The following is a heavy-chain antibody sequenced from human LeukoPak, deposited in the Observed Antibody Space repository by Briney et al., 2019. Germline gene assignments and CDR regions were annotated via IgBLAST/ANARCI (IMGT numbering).Heavy chain of an antibody. Sequence: GGSLRLSCAASGFTFSSYAMSWVRQAPGKGLEWVSAISGSGGSTYYADSVKGRFTISRDNSKNTLCLHMNSLRAEDTAVYYCAKGFYSSGYYYPDYWGQGTLVTVSS. D-gene: IGHD3-22*01. CDR3: AKGFYSSGYYYPDY. CDR1: GFTFSSYA. J-gene: IGHJ4*02. V-gene: IGHV3-23*01. CDR2: ISGSGGST.